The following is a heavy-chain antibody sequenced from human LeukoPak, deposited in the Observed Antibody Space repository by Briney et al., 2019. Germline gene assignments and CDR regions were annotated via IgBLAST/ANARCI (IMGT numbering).Heavy chain of an antibody. CDR3: AKDLRGSGWYVADY. J-gene: IGHJ4*02. D-gene: IGHD6-19*01. V-gene: IGHV3-7*01. Sequence: PGGSLRLSCAASGFTFSSYWMSWVRQAPGKGLEWVADIKQDGSEKYFVDSVKGRFTISRDNAKNTLYLQMNSLRAEDTAVYYCAKDLRGSGWYVADYWGQGTLVTVSS. CDR2: IKQDGSEK. CDR1: GFTFSSYW.